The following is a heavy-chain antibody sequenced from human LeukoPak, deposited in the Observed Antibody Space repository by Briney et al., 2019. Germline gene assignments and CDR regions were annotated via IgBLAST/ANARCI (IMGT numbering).Heavy chain of an antibody. V-gene: IGHV4-59*08. CDR3: ARRVVVTAIGLNAFDI. Sequence: SETLSLTCTVSGGSISSYYWSWIRQPPGKGLEWIGYVYYSGNTNYNPSLKSRVTISVDTSKNQFSLKLSSVTTADTAVYYCARRVVVTAIGLNAFDIWGQGTMVTVSS. CDR1: GGSISSYY. D-gene: IGHD2-21*02. CDR2: VYYSGNT. J-gene: IGHJ3*02.